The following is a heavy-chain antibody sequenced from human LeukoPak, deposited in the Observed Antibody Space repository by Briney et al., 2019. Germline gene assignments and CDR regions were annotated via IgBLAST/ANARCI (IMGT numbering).Heavy chain of an antibody. V-gene: IGHV1-46*01. Sequence: ASVKVSCKASGGTFSSHAISWVRQAPGQGLEWMGIINPSGGSTSYAQKFQGRVTMTRDTSTSTVYMELSSLRSEDTAVYYCARSLPVGATWDYYGMDVWGQGTTVTVSS. J-gene: IGHJ6*02. CDR3: ARSLPVGATWDYYGMDV. D-gene: IGHD1-26*01. CDR1: GGTFSSHA. CDR2: INPSGGST.